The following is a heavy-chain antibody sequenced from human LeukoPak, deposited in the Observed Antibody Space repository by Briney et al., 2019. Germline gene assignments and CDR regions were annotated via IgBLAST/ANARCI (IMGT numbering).Heavy chain of an antibody. CDR1: GVSISSYY. CDR2: IYSSGST. J-gene: IGHJ4*02. CDR3: ARRKRGAMIVVVNRIFDY. Sequence: SETLSLTCTVSGVSISSYYWSWIRQPPGKGLEWIGYIYSSGSTNYNPSLKSRITISVDTSKNQFSLKLSSVTAADTAVYYCARRKRGAMIVVVNRIFDYWGQGTLVTVSP. V-gene: IGHV4-59*01. D-gene: IGHD3-22*01.